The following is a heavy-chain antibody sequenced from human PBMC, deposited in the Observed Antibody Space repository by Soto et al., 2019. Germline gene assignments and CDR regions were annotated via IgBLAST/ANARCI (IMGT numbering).Heavy chain of an antibody. Sequence: GASVKVSCKASGYTLTNFGISWVRQAPGQGPEWMGWISTYNGNTNYAQKFQGRVIMTTDTSTSTAYMHLRSLRSDDTAVYYCARDRRDYVWGSYRSYFDYWGQGTLVTVSS. V-gene: IGHV1-18*01. D-gene: IGHD3-16*02. J-gene: IGHJ4*01. CDR2: ISTYNGNT. CDR3: ARDRRDYVWGSYRSYFDY. CDR1: GYTLTNFG.